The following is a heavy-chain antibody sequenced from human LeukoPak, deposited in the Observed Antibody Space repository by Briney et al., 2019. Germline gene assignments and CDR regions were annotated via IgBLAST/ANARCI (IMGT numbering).Heavy chain of an antibody. Sequence: ASVKVSCKASGYTFTGYYIHWVRQAPGQGLEWMGIINPSGGSTSYAQSFQGRVTMTRDTSTRTVYMELSSLRSEDTAVYYCARDAIENYDFWSGSYYYFDYWGQGTLVTVSS. CDR1: GYTFTGYY. J-gene: IGHJ4*02. CDR3: ARDAIENYDFWSGSYYYFDY. CDR2: INPSGGST. D-gene: IGHD3-3*01. V-gene: IGHV1-46*01.